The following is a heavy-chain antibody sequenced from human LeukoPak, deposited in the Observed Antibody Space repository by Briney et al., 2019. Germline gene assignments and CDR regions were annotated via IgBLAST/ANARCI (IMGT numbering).Heavy chain of an antibody. V-gene: IGHV1-69*06. CDR1: GGTFSSYA. CDR3: ARAAYGSGSYGGLYGMDV. J-gene: IGHJ6*04. D-gene: IGHD3-10*01. CDR2: IIPIFGTA. Sequence: SVKVSCKASGGTFSSYAISWVRQAPGQGLEWMGGIIPIFGTANYAQKFQGRVTITADKSTSTAYMELSSLRSEDTAVYYCARAAYGSGSYGGLYGMDVWGKGTTVTVSS.